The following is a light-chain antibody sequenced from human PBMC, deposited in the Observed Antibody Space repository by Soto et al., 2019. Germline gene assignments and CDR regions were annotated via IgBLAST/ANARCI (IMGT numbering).Light chain of an antibody. CDR2: LNSDGSH. CDR3: QTWGTGIHV. Sequence: LVLTRSPSASASLGASVKLTCTLSSGHSSYAIAWHQQQPEKGPRYLMKLNSDGSHSKGDGIPDRFSGSSSGAERYLTISSLQSEDEADYYCQTWGTGIHVFGHGTKLTVL. CDR1: SGHSSYA. V-gene: IGLV4-69*01. J-gene: IGLJ1*01.